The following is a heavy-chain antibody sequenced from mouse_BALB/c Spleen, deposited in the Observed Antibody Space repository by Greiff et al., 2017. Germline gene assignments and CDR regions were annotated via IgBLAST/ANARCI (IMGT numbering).Heavy chain of an antibody. CDR2: INPSNGRT. J-gene: IGHJ2*01. D-gene: IGHD4-1*01. V-gene: IGHV1S81*02. CDR1: GYTFTSYW. CDR3: AVTGGY. Sequence: QVQLQQSGAELVKPGASVKLSCKASGYTFTSYWMHWVKQRPGQGLEWIGEINPSNGRTNYNEKFKSKATLTVDKSSSTAYMQLSSLTSEDSAVYYCAVTGGYWGQGTTLTVSS.